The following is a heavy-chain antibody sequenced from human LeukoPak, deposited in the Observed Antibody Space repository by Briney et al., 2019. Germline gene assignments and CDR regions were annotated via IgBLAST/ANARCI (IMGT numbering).Heavy chain of an antibody. D-gene: IGHD3-22*01. CDR3: ARVVVVHDFDY. CDR1: GGSISSYY. Sequence: SETLSLTCTVSGGSISSYYWSWIRQPPGKGLEWIGEINHSGSTNYNPSLKSRVTISVDTSKNQFSLKLSSVTAADTAVYYCARVVVVHDFDYWGQGTLVTVSS. V-gene: IGHV4-34*01. J-gene: IGHJ4*02. CDR2: INHSGST.